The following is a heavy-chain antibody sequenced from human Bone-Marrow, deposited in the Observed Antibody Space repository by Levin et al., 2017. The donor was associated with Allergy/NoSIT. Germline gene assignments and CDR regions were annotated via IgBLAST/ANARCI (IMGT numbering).Heavy chain of an antibody. CDR3: ARDHDGYSSGWYIGY. V-gene: IGHV3-11*01. CDR1: GFTFSDYY. J-gene: IGHJ4*02. Sequence: GESLKISCAASGFTFSDYYMSWIRQAPGKGLEWVSYISSSGSTIYYADSVKGRFTISRDNAKNSLYLQMNSLRAEDTAVYYCARDHDGYSSGWYIGYWGQGTLVTVSS. D-gene: IGHD6-19*01. CDR2: ISSSGSTI.